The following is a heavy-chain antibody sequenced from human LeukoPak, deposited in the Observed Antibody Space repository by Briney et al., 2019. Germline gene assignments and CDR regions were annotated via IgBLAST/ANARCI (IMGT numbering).Heavy chain of an antibody. V-gene: IGHV3-7*01. CDR1: GFSFSGHW. Sequence: GGSLRLSCAASGFSFSGHWMNWVRQPPGKGLEWVANIKADGSEKYYVDSVKGRFTISRDNAKNSLYLQMNSLRDEDTAVYYCAREAAVLIRGYFDYWGQGTLVTVSS. CDR2: IKADGSEK. CDR3: AREAAVLIRGYFDY. D-gene: IGHD2-21*01. J-gene: IGHJ4*02.